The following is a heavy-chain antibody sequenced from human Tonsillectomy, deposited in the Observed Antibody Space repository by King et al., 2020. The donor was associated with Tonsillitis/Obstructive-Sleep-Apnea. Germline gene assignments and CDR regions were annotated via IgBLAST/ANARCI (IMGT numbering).Heavy chain of an antibody. D-gene: IGHD3-16*01. CDR2: ISGDGGST. Sequence: VQLVESGGGVVQPGGSLRLSCAASGFTFEDYAMHWVRQAPGKGLEWVSLISGDGGSTYYADSGKGRFTISRDNSKNALYLQMNSLRTEDTALYYCAKTHYVWESYPYGFDYWGQGTLVTVSS. CDR1: GFTFEDYA. J-gene: IGHJ4*02. V-gene: IGHV3-43*02. CDR3: AKTHYVWESYPYGFDY.